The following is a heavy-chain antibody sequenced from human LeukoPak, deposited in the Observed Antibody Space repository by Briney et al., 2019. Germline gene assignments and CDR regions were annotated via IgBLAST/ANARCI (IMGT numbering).Heavy chain of an antibody. J-gene: IGHJ4*02. CDR1: GYTFTSYA. V-gene: IGHV1-3*01. CDR3: ARDLPREFTYYFDH. CDR2: INAGNGNT. D-gene: IGHD3-10*01. Sequence: ASVKVSCKASGYTFTSYAMHWVRQAPGQRLEWMGWINAGNGNTKYSQKFQGRVTITRDTSASTAYMELSSLRSEDTAVYYCARDLPREFTYYFDHWGQGTLVTVSS.